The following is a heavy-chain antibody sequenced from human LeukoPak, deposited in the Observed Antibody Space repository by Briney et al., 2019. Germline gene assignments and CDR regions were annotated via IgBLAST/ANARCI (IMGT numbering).Heavy chain of an antibody. V-gene: IGHV3-23*01. D-gene: IGHD1-1*01. J-gene: IGHJ6*02. CDR2: ISGNGGKK. CDR1: GFTFSSYA. Sequence: PGGSLRLSCAASGFTFSSYAMNWVRQAPGKGLEWVSFISGNGGKKYYVDSVEGRFTISRDNSRNTVYLQMNDLRVEDTAVYYCAKERIPEAGTGSWGYSYYYGMNVWGQGATVTVSS. CDR3: AKERIPEAGTGSWGYSYYYGMNV.